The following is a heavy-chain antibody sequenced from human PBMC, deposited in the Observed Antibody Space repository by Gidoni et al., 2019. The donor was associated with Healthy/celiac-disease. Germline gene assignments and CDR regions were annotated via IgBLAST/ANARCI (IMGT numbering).Heavy chain of an antibody. V-gene: IGHV3-11*05. CDR1: GFPFSDYY. J-gene: IGHJ2*01. D-gene: IGHD1-26*01. Sequence: QVQLVESGGGWVKPGGSLRLSCAASGFPFSDYYMSWIRQAPGKGLEWVSYISSSSSYTNYADSVKGRFTISRDNAKNSLYLQMNSLRAEDTAVYYCARAPPEQIKRYFDLWGRGTLVTVSS. CDR3: ARAPPEQIKRYFDL. CDR2: ISSSSSYT.